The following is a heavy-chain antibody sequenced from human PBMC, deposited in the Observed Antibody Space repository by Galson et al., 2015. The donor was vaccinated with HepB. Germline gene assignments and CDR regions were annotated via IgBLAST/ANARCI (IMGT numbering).Heavy chain of an antibody. CDR1: GFTFSTYI. D-gene: IGHD1-14*01. J-gene: IGHJ2*01. V-gene: IGHV3-23*01. Sequence: SLRLSCAASGFTFSTYIMNWVRQAPGKGLEWVSTISRGGRDTYYIDSVRGRFTISRDNSKKTLKLQTNCLRAEDTAVYYCAKVTCGWYFEVWGRGTLFTV. CDR3: AKVTCGWYFEV. CDR2: ISRGGRDT.